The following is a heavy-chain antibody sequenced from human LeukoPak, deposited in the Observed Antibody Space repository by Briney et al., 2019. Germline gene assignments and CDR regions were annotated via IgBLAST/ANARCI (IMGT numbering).Heavy chain of an antibody. CDR3: ARRGPYSGYAREWPEDY. J-gene: IGHJ4*02. CDR1: GYTFTSYG. D-gene: IGHD5-12*01. CDR2: IGAYNGNT. Sequence: ASVKVSCKASGYTFTSYGISWVRQAPGQGLEWMGWIGAYNGNTNYAQKLQGRVTMTTDTSTSTAYMELRSLRSDDTAVYYCARRGPYSGYAREWPEDYWGQGTLVTVSS. V-gene: IGHV1-18*01.